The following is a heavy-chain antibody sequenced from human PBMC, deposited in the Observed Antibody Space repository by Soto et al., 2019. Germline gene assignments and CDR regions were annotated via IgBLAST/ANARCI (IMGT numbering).Heavy chain of an antibody. CDR1: GFSFSSQW. V-gene: IGHV3-74*01. J-gene: IGHJ4*02. CDR3: VKDIR. CDR2: IKPDGSRI. Sequence: EVQLVESGGGLVQPGGSLRLSCAASGFSFSSQWMYWVRQSPGKGPVWVSYIKPDGSRIGYADSVKGRFTISRDNAKNTLYLQMNSLRVEDTAVYYCVKDIRWGRGTLVTVSS.